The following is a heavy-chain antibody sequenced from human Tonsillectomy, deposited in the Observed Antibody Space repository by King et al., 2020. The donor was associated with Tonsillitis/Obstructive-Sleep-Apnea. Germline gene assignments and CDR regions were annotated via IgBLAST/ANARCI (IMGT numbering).Heavy chain of an antibody. CDR3: ARDFGRMYYYMDV. CDR2: IDPNSGGT. V-gene: IGHV1-2*04. J-gene: IGHJ6*03. CDR1: GYTFTGYY. D-gene: IGHD2-15*01. Sequence: QLVQSGAEVKKPGASVKVSCKASGYTFTGYYIHWVRQAPGQGLEWMGWIDPNSGGTSYAQKFQGWVTMTRDTSISTAYMELTRLRSDDTAVYYCARDFGRMYYYMDVGGTGTTVTVPS.